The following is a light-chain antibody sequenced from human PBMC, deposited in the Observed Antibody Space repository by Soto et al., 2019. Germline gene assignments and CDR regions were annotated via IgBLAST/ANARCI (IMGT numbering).Light chain of an antibody. J-gene: IGKJ1*01. CDR1: QSVSSSY. Sequence: EFVLTQSPGTLSLSPGERATLSCRASQSVSSSYLAWYQQKPGQAPRLLIYGASSRATGIPDRFSGSGSGTDFTLTISRLEPEDFAVYYCQQYGSSPLTFGQGTKVDI. CDR3: QQYGSSPLT. V-gene: IGKV3-20*01. CDR2: GAS.